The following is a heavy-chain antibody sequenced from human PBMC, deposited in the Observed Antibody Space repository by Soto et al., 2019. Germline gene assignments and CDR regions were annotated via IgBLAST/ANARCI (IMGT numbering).Heavy chain of an antibody. CDR3: ARASPPDY. Sequence: QVQLVESGGGVVQPGRSLRLSCAASGFTFSSYGMHWVRQAPGKGLEWVAVGSYDGSTKYYGDSVKGRFTISRDNSKNMLHLQMNSLRAEDTAIYYCARASPPDYWGQGTLVTVSS. J-gene: IGHJ4*02. CDR2: GSYDGSTK. V-gene: IGHV3-33*05. CDR1: GFTFSSYG.